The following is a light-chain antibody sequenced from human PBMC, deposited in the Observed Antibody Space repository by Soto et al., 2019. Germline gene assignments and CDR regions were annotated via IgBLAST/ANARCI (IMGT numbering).Light chain of an antibody. CDR1: SSDVGSYNR. J-gene: IGLJ2*01. CDR2: EVS. V-gene: IGLV2-18*01. CDR3: SLYTSSSTVV. Sequence: QSALTQPPSVSGSPGQSVTISCTGTSSDVGSYNRDSWYQQPPGTAPKLMIYEVSNRPSGVPDRFSGSKSDNTASLTISGLQAEDEADYYCSLYTSSSTVVFGGGTKLTVL.